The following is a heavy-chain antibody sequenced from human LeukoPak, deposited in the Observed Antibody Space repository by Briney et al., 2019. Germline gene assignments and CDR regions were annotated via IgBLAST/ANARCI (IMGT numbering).Heavy chain of an antibody. CDR1: GLSFSDYY. CDR3: ARASDSSGYFIDAFDI. J-gene: IGHJ3*02. V-gene: IGHV3-11*06. CDR2: ISSSSHYT. D-gene: IGHD3-22*01. Sequence: GGSLILSCAASGLSFSDYYMNWIRQAPGKGLEWVSYISSSSHYTNYTDSVKGRFTISRDNAKNSLYLQMNSLRAEDTAVYYCARASDSSGYFIDAFDIWGQGTMVTVSS.